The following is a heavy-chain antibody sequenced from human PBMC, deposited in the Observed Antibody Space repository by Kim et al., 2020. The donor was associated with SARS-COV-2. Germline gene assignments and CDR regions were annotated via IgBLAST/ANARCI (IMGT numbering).Heavy chain of an antibody. D-gene: IGHD3-10*01. CDR3: AREPSFNGWFGEYRNWFDP. V-gene: IGHV4-61*02. CDR1: GGSISSGSYY. CDR2: IYTSGST. J-gene: IGHJ5*02. Sequence: SETLSLTCTVSGGSISSGSYYWSWIRQPAGKGLEWIGRIYTSGSTNYNPSLKSRVTISVDTSKNQFSLKLSSVTAADTAVYYCAREPSFNGWFGEYRNWFDPWGQGTLVTVSS.